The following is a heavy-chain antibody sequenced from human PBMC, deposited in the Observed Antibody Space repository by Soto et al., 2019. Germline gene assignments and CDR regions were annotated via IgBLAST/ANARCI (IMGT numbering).Heavy chain of an antibody. Sequence: SETLSLTCTVSGDSISGGNYYWTWIRQHPGRGLEWIGYIYYTGTTHYSPSLQSRVTMSVDTSKNQISLTLTSLTPADTAVYFCARLYTYGYYHFHNWGEGTLLTVSS. CDR1: GDSISGGNYY. V-gene: IGHV4-31*03. CDR3: ARLYTYGYYHFHN. J-gene: IGHJ4*02. CDR2: IYYTGTT. D-gene: IGHD3-22*01.